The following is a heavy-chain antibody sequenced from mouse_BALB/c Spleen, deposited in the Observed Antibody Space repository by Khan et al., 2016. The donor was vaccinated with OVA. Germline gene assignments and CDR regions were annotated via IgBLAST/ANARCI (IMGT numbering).Heavy chain of an antibody. Sequence: EVELVESGGDLVKPGGSLKLSCAASGSTFSSYGMSWVRQTPDKRLEWVATISSDGSYTYYPDSVKGRFTISRDNAKNTLYLQMSSLKSEDTAKYYCARAYYGNREAMDYWGQGTSVTVSS. CDR2: ISSDGSYT. V-gene: IGHV5-6*01. D-gene: IGHD2-10*01. CDR1: GSTFSSYG. CDR3: ARAYYGNREAMDY. J-gene: IGHJ4*01.